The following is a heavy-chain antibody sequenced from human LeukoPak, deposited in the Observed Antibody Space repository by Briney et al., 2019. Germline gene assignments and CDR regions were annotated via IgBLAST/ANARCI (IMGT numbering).Heavy chain of an antibody. CDR3: TKEPIPVAGGYYFDY. Sequence: GGSLRLSCAASGFTFSSYGMHWVRQAPGKGLEWAAVISYAGSTEYYADSVKGRFTISRDNSKNTLYLQINSLRAEDTAVYYCTKEPIPVAGGYYFDYWGQGTLVTVSS. CDR1: GFTFSSYG. D-gene: IGHD6-19*01. J-gene: IGHJ4*02. V-gene: IGHV3-30*18. CDR2: ISYAGSTE.